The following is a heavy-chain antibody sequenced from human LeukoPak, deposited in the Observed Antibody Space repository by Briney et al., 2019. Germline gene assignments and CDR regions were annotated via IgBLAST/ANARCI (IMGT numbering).Heavy chain of an antibody. V-gene: IGHV3-21*01. CDR1: GFTFSSYS. CDR3: ARGSIAVAGTEDY. J-gene: IGHJ4*02. D-gene: IGHD6-19*01. CDR2: ISSSSSYI. Sequence: GGSLRLSCAASGFTFSSYSMNWVRQAPGKGLEWVSSISSSSSYIYYADSVKGRFTISRDNAKNSLYLQMNSLRAAYTAVYYCARGSIAVAGTEDYWGQGTLVTVSS.